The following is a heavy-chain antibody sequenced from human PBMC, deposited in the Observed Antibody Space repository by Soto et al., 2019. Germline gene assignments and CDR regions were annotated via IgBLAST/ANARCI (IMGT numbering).Heavy chain of an antibody. CDR3: ARHPSGRFLEWLSGPFDY. D-gene: IGHD3-3*01. J-gene: IGHJ4*02. V-gene: IGHV4-39*01. CDR2: IYYSGST. Sequence: SETLSLTCTVSGGSISSSSYYWGWIRQPPGKGLEWIGSIYYSGSTYYNPSLKSRVTISVDTSKNQFSLKLSSVTAADTAVYYCARHPSGRFLEWLSGPFDYWGQGTLVTVSS. CDR1: GGSISSSSYY.